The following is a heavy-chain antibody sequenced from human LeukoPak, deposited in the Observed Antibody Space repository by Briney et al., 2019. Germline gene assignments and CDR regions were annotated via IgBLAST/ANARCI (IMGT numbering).Heavy chain of an antibody. V-gene: IGHV4-30-4*02. J-gene: IGHJ4*02. CDR2: IYYSGST. CDR3: ARSGGPRSRFLVEYYFDY. Sequence: PSETLSLTCTVSGGSISSGDYYWSWIRQPPGKGLEWIGYIYYSGSTYYNPSLKSRVTISVDTSKNQFSLKLSSVTAADTAVYYCARSGGPRSRFLVEYYFDYWGQGTLVTVSS. CDR1: GGSISSGDYY. D-gene: IGHD3-3*01.